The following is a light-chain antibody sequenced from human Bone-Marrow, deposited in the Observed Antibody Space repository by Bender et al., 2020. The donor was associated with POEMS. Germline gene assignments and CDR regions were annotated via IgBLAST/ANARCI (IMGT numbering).Light chain of an antibody. CDR3: STCQGSSTLGG. J-gene: IGLJ1*01. Sequence: QSALTQPASVSGSPGQSVTISCTGTSSDVGTYNFVSWYQQHPGKAPELIIYDVGNRPSGVSNRFSGSKSGNTASLTISGPQGQDEADYYCSTCQGSSTLGGFGTGTKVTVL. V-gene: IGLV2-14*03. CDR1: SSDVGTYNF. CDR2: DVG.